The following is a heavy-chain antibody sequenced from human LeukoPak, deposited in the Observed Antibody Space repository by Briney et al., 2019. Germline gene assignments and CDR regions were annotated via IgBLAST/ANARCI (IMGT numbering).Heavy chain of an antibody. J-gene: IGHJ4*02. CDR3: AKGRSSWTLDY. D-gene: IGHD6-13*01. V-gene: IGHV3-30*04. CDR2: ISNDGSNN. Sequence: GGSLRLSCAVSGFTISNYALNWVRQAPGKGLEWVAIISNDGSNNYYADSVKGRFTISRDNSKNTLYLQMNSLRAEDTAVYYCAKGRSSWTLDYWGQGTLVTVSS. CDR1: GFTISNYA.